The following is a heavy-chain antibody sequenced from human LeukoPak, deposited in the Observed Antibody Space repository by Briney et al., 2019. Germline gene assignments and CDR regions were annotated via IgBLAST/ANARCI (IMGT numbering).Heavy chain of an antibody. Sequence: LVQSGAEVKKPGSLVKVSCKASGGTFSSYAINWVRQAPGQGLEWMGGIIPIFGTANYAQKFQGRVTITTDESTSTAYMELSSLRSEDTAVYYCARDPVRGWPSAEYFQHWGQGTLVTVSS. CDR2: IIPIFGTA. CDR1: GGTFSSYA. V-gene: IGHV1-69*05. CDR3: ARDPVRGWPSAEYFQH. D-gene: IGHD6-19*01. J-gene: IGHJ1*01.